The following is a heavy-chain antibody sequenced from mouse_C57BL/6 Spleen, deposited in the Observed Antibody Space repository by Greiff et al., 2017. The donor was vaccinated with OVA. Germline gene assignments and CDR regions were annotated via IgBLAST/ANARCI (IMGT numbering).Heavy chain of an antibody. CDR2: ISSGGDYI. CDR1: GFTFSSYA. V-gene: IGHV5-9-1*02. D-gene: IGHD2-4*01. Sequence: EVMLVESGEGLVKPGGSLKLSCAASGFTFSSYAMSWVRQTPEKRLGWVAYISSGGDYIYYADTVKGRFTISRDNARNTLYLQMSSLKSEDTAMYYCTREGDDYDGGDYYAMDYWGQGTSVTVSS. CDR3: TREGDDYDGGDYYAMDY. J-gene: IGHJ4*01.